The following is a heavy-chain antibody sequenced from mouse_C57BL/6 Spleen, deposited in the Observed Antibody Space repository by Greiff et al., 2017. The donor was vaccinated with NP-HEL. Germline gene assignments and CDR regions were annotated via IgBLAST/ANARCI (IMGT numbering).Heavy chain of an antibody. Sequence: QDQLQQPGAELVKPGASVKLSCKASGYTFTSYWMHWVKQRPGQGLEWIGMIHPNSGSTNYNEKFKSKATLTVDKSSSTAYMQLSSLTSEDSAVYYCANYGYNYYAMDYWGQGTSVTVSS. CDR3: ANYGYNYYAMDY. V-gene: IGHV1-64*01. D-gene: IGHD2-2*01. CDR1: GYTFTSYW. CDR2: IHPNSGST. J-gene: IGHJ4*01.